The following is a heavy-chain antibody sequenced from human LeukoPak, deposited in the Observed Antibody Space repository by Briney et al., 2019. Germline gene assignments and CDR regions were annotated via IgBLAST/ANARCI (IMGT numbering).Heavy chain of an antibody. CDR2: IKNDGRST. CDR3: ARGGSPPEALGDTFDI. V-gene: IGHV3-74*01. D-gene: IGHD1-26*01. Sequence: PGGSLRLSCVASGFTFSSHWMRWVRQGPGKGLVWVSRIKNDGRSTNYADSVKGRFTISRDNGKNTLYLQMNSLRAEDTAVYYCARGGSPPEALGDTFDIWGQGTMVTVSS. J-gene: IGHJ3*02. CDR1: GFTFSSHW.